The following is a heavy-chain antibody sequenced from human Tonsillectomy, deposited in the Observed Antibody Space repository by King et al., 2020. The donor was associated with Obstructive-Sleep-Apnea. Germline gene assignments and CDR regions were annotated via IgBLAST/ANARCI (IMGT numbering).Heavy chain of an antibody. CDR3: ARAGYYDSSGYSDFDY. V-gene: IGHV4-59*01. J-gene: IGHJ4*02. D-gene: IGHD3-22*01. Sequence: QLQESGPGLVKPSETLSLTCTVSGGSISSYYWSWNRQPPGKGLEWIGYIYYSGSTNYNPSLKSRVTISVDTSKNQFSLKLSSVTAADTAVYYCARAGYYDSSGYSDFDYWGQGTLVTVSS. CDR2: IYYSGST. CDR1: GGSISSYY.